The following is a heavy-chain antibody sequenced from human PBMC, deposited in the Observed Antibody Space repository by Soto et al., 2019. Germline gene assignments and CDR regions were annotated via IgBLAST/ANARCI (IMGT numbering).Heavy chain of an antibody. Sequence: QVQLVESGGGVVQPGRSLRLSCAASGFTFSSYAMHWVRQAPGKGLEWVAVISYDGSNKYYADSVKGRFTISRDNSKNTLYLQMNSLRAEDTAVYYCARDLYYDSSGNRGASYYYGMDVWGQGTTVTVSS. CDR2: ISYDGSNK. J-gene: IGHJ6*02. D-gene: IGHD3-22*01. CDR3: ARDLYYDSSGNRGASYYYGMDV. CDR1: GFTFSSYA. V-gene: IGHV3-30-3*01.